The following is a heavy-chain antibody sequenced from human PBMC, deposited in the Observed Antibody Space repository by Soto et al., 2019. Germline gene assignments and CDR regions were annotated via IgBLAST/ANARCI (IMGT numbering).Heavy chain of an antibody. CDR1: GYTFTSYG. J-gene: IGHJ6*03. V-gene: IGHV1-18*01. CDR3: ARQGRRIFGVVIMAYYYYMDV. CDR2: ISAYNGNT. D-gene: IGHD3-3*01. Sequence: ASVKVSCKASGYTFTSYGISWVRQAPGQGLEWMGWISAYNGNTNYAQKLQGRVTMTTDTSTSTAYMELRSLRSDDTAVYYCARQGRRIFGVVIMAYYYYMDVWGKGTTVTVSS.